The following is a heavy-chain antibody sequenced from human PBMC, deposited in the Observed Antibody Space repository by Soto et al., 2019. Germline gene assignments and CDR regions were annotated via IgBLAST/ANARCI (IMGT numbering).Heavy chain of an antibody. Sequence: QVQLVESGGGVVQPGRSLRLSCAASGFTFSSYAMHWVRQAPGKGLEWVAVISYDGSNKYYADSVKGRFTISRDNSKNTLYLQMSSLRAEDRAVYYCARGRRSSSSPYWYFDLWGRGTLVTVSS. CDR2: ISYDGSNK. V-gene: IGHV3-30-3*01. CDR3: ARGRRSSSSPYWYFDL. CDR1: GFTFSSYA. D-gene: IGHD6-6*01. J-gene: IGHJ2*01.